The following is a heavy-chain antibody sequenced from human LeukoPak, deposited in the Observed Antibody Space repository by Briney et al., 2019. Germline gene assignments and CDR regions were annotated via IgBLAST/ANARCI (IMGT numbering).Heavy chain of an antibody. CDR2: IRTDGLET. D-gene: IGHD3-10*01. CDR3: ARDNSRQSGFPYFDY. Sequence: PGGSLRLSCAASGLTFNNYWMHWVRQAPGKGLVWVSRIRTDGLETSYADSVKGRFTVSRDNAKNTLYLQMNSLRAEDTAVYYCARDNSRQSGFPYFDYWGQGTLVTVSS. CDR1: GLTFNNYW. J-gene: IGHJ4*02. V-gene: IGHV3-74*01.